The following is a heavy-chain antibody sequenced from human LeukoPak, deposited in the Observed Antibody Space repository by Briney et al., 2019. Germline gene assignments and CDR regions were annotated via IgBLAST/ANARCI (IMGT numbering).Heavy chain of an antibody. Sequence: GGSLRLSCAASGFTFSSYGMSWVRQAPGKGLEWVSAISGSGGSTYYADSVKGRFTISRDNSKNTLYLQMNSLRAEDTAVYYCAKADIVVVPAAIPEYFQHWGQGTLVTVSS. J-gene: IGHJ1*01. CDR2: ISGSGGST. V-gene: IGHV3-23*01. CDR3: AKADIVVVPAAIPEYFQH. CDR1: GFTFSSYG. D-gene: IGHD2-2*02.